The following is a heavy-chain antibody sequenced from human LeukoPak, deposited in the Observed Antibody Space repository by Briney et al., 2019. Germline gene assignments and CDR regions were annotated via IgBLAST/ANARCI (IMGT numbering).Heavy chain of an antibody. CDR2: IYYSGST. J-gene: IGHJ4*02. CDR1: GGSISSSSYY. CDR3: ARQKVSSSWG. V-gene: IGHV4-39*01. D-gene: IGHD6-13*01. Sequence: SETLSLTCTVSGGSISSSSYYWGWIRQPPGKGLEWIGSIYYSGSTYYNPSLKSRVTISVDTSKNQFSLKLSSVTAADTAVYYCARQKVSSSWGWGQGTLVTVSS.